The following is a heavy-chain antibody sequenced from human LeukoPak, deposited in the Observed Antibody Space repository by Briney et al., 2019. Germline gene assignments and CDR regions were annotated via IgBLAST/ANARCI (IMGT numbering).Heavy chain of an antibody. CDR1: GFTFSSYA. Sequence: TGGSLRLSCAASGFTFSSYAMHWVRQAPGKGLEWVSYISSSSSTIYYADSVKGRFTISRDNAKNSLYLQMNSLRAEDTAVYYCARGWLGSSSEGFGYWGQGTLVTVSS. V-gene: IGHV3-48*01. CDR3: ARGWLGSSSEGFGY. CDR2: ISSSSSTI. J-gene: IGHJ4*02. D-gene: IGHD6-6*01.